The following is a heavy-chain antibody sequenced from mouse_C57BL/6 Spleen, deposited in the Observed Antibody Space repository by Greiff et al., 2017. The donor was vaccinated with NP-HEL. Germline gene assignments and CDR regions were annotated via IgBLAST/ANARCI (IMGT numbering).Heavy chain of an antibody. CDR1: GFNITDYY. D-gene: IGHD1-1*01. Sequence: EVKLLESGAELVKPGASVKLSCTASGFNITDYYMHWVKQRTEQGLEWIGRIDPEDGDPKYAPKFQGKATITADTSSNTAYLQRSSLTSEDTAVYYCARSGAVGAYYFAYWGQGTTLTVSS. CDR2: IDPEDGDP. V-gene: IGHV14-2*01. J-gene: IGHJ2*01. CDR3: ARSGAVGAYYFAY.